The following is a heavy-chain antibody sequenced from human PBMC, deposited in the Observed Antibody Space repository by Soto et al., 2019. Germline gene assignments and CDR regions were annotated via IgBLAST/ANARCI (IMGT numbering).Heavy chain of an antibody. Sequence: SETLSLTCAVSGYSIGSGYYWGWIRQSPGKGLEWIGTNFHSGSTYHNPSLRSRVTISLDTSNNQFSLRLTGVTAADTAVYYCARGLEFNGMDVWGQGTTVTVSS. CDR3: ARGLEFNGMDV. CDR1: GYSIGSGYY. CDR2: NFHSGST. D-gene: IGHD3-10*01. J-gene: IGHJ6*02. V-gene: IGHV4-38-2*01.